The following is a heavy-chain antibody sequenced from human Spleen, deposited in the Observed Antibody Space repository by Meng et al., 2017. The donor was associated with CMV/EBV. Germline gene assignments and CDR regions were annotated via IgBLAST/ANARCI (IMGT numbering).Heavy chain of an antibody. CDR2: IYSGGNST. D-gene: IGHD3-10*02. Sequence: GESLKISCAASGFTFSSYAMSWVRQAPGKGLEWVSVIYSGGNSTYYGDSVKGRFTISRDNSKNTLYLQMNSLRAEDTAVYYCARTDVRYWGQGTLVTVSS. CDR3: ARTDVRY. CDR1: GFTFSSYA. J-gene: IGHJ4*02. V-gene: IGHV3-23*03.